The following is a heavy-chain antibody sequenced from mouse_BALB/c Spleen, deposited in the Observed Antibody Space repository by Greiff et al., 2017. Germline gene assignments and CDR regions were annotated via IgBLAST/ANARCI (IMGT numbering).Heavy chain of an antibody. Sequence: EVQLQQSGTVLARPGASVKMSCKASGYSFTSYWMHWVKQRPGQGLEWIGAIYPGNSDTSYNQKFKGKAKLTAVTSASTAYMELSSLTNEDSAVYYCTRSIGITTPALAYWGQGTLVTVSA. D-gene: IGHD2-4*01. V-gene: IGHV1-5*01. J-gene: IGHJ3*01. CDR3: TRSIGITTPALAY. CDR2: IYPGNSDT. CDR1: GYSFTSYW.